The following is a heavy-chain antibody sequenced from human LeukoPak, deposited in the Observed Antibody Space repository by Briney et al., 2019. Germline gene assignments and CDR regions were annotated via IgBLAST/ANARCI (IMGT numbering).Heavy chain of an antibody. CDR2: ISTGGRTV. CDR1: GFTFSDYE. J-gene: IGHJ4*02. D-gene: IGHD4-17*01. CDR3: ARGATVTYYFDH. V-gene: IGHV3-48*03. Sequence: GGSLRLSCAASGFTFSDYEMNWVRQAPGKGLEWLSYISTGGRTVKYADSVKGRFTISRDNARSSLFLQTSNVRVEDTAVYFCARGATVTYYFDHWGQGALVAVSS.